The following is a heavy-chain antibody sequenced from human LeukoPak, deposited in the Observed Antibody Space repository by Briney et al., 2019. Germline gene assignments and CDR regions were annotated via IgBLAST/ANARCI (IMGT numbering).Heavy chain of an antibody. CDR1: GFNFTIYA. Sequence: GGSLRLSCAASGFNFTIYAMSWVRQPPGKGPEWVSAITGTGDGTFSSGSVKGRFSISRDNSKNTVYLQMDSLRAEDTAVYYCAKDRASGIYWGYFDSWGRGTLVTVSP. D-gene: IGHD3-10*01. V-gene: IGHV3-23*01. J-gene: IGHJ4*02. CDR2: ITGTGDGT. CDR3: AKDRASGIYWGYFDS.